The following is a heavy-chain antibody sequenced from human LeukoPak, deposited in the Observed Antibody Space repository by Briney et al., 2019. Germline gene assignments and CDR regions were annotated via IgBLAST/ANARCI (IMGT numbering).Heavy chain of an antibody. CDR2: INHSGST. CDR1: GGSFSDYY. D-gene: IGHD3-10*01. CDR3: ARWDSGRPYYYYYGMDV. J-gene: IGHJ6*02. V-gene: IGHV4-34*01. Sequence: SETLSLTCAVYGGSFSDYYWSWIRQPPGKGLEWIGEINHSGSTNYNPSLKNRVTISVDTSKSQFSLKLSSVTAADTAVYYCARWDSGRPYYYYYGMDVWGQGTTVTVSS.